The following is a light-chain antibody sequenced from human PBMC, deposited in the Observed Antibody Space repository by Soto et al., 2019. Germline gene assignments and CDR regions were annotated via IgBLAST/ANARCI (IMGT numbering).Light chain of an antibody. V-gene: IGLV2-8*01. CDR1: SSDVGRYNY. Sequence: QSALTQPPSASGSPGQSVTISCIGTSSDVGRYNYVSWYQQHPGKAPKLMIYEVNKRPSGAPDRFSGSKSGNTASLTVSGLQAEDEADYYCSSYAGSSNVFGTGTKLTVL. J-gene: IGLJ1*01. CDR2: EVN. CDR3: SSYAGSSNV.